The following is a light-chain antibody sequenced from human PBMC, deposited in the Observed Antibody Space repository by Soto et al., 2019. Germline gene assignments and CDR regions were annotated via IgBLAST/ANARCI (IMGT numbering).Light chain of an antibody. J-gene: IGKJ1*01. CDR2: KAS. CDR1: QTISSW. V-gene: IGKV1-5*03. CDR3: QHYNSYSEA. Sequence: DIQMTQSPSTLSGSVGDRVTITCRASQTISSWLAWYQQKPGKAPKLLIYKASTLKSGVPSRFSGSGPGTEFTLTISSLQPDDFATYYCQHYNSYSEAFGQ.